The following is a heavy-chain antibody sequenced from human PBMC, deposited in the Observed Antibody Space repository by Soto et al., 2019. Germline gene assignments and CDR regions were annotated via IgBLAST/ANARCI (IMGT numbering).Heavy chain of an antibody. Sequence: SQTLSLTCAISGDSASTNSAAWNWIRQSPSRGLEWLGRTFFRAKRYNDYAVSVKSRITINPDTSKNQFSLQLNSVTPEDTAVYYCARDTIAVVGTFDYWGQGTLVTVSS. CDR1: GDSASTNSAA. CDR2: TFFRAKRYN. CDR3: ARDTIAVVGTFDY. V-gene: IGHV6-1*01. D-gene: IGHD6-19*01. J-gene: IGHJ4*02.